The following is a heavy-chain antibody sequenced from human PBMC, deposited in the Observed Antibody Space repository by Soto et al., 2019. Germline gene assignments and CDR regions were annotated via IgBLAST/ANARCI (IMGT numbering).Heavy chain of an antibody. CDR3: ARENTSYGMDV. CDR1: GYTFTSYD. V-gene: IGHV1-8*01. Sequence: QVQLVQSGAEVKKPGASVKVSCKASGYTFTSYDINWVRQATGQGLEWMGWMNPISGNTGYSQKFQGRVTMTRNTSTSTAYMELSSLRSDDTAVYYCARENTSYGMDVWGQGTTVTVSS. J-gene: IGHJ6*02. CDR2: MNPISGNT.